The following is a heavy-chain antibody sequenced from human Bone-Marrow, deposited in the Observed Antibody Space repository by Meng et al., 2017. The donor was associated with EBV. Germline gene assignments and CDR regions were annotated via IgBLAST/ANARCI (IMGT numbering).Heavy chain of an antibody. Sequence: QVQLVQSGAEVKRPGAAVDVSCKASGYTFTGYYMHWVRQAPGQGLEWMGRINPNSGGTNYAQKFQGRVTMTRDTSISTAYMELSRLRSDDTAVYYCARVLGVIAAVPGYWGQGTLVTVSS. CDR3: ARVLGVIAAVPGY. V-gene: IGHV1-2*06. J-gene: IGHJ4*02. CDR2: INPNSGGT. CDR1: GYTFTGYY. D-gene: IGHD6-13*01.